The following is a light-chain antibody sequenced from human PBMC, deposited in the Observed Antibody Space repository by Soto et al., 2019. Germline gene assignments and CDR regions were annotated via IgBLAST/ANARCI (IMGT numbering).Light chain of an antibody. Sequence: DIQMTQSPSSLSASVGDRVNITCRASQSISSYLNWYQQKPGKAPKLLIYAASSLQSGVPSRFSGSGSGTDFTLTISSLQPEDFATYYCQQSYSTPMYTLGQGTKLEIK. V-gene: IGKV1-39*01. CDR3: QQSYSTPMYT. CDR2: AAS. J-gene: IGKJ2*01. CDR1: QSISSY.